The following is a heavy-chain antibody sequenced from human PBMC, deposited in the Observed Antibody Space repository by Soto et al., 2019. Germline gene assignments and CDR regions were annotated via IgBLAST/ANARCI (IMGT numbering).Heavy chain of an antibody. CDR3: AKDWGRYCSGGSCYPHY. CDR2: ISGSGGST. J-gene: IGHJ4*02. D-gene: IGHD2-15*01. CDR1: GFTFSSYA. V-gene: IGHV3-23*01. Sequence: EVQLLESGGGLVQPGWSLRLSCAASGFTFSSYAMSWVRQARGKGLEWVSAISGSGGSTYYADSVKGRFTISRDNSKNTLYLQMNNLRAEDKAVYYCAKDWGRYCSGGSCYPHYWGQGTLVTVSS.